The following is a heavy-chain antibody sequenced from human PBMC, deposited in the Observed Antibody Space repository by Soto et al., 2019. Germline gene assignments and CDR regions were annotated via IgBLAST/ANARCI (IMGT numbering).Heavy chain of an antibody. CDR2: IIPIFGTA. D-gene: IGHD2-2*01. Sequence: GASVKVSCKASGGTFSSYAISWVRQAPGQGLEWMGGIIPIFGTANYAQKFQGRVTITADESTSTAYMELSSLRSEDTAVYYCARDTGPIVVVPAAIHGMDVWGQGTTVTVPS. V-gene: IGHV1-69*13. J-gene: IGHJ6*02. CDR3: ARDTGPIVVVPAAIHGMDV. CDR1: GGTFSSYA.